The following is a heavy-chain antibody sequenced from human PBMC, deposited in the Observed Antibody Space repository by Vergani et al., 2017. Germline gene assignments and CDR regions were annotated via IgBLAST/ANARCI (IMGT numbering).Heavy chain of an antibody. V-gene: IGHV1-69*06. CDR2: IIPIFGTA. CDR1: GGTFSSYA. CDR3: ARARLSVDLLPDY. J-gene: IGHJ4*02. Sequence: QVQLVQSGAEVKKPGSSVKVSCKASGGTFSSYAISWVRQAPGQGLEWMGGIIPIFGTANYAQKFQGRVTMTRDTSISTAYMELSRLRSDDTAVYSCARARLSVDLLPDYWGQGTLVTVSS.